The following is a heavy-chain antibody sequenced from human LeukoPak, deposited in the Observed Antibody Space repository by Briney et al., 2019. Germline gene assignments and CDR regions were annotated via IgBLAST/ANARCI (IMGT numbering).Heavy chain of an antibody. D-gene: IGHD6-13*01. J-gene: IGHJ6*02. Sequence: GGSLRLSCAASGFTFNRHWMSWVRQAPGKGLDWVATINQDGSVKHYVDSVKGRFIISRDNAKNSLSLQMNSLRAEDTAMYYCARDWSSSWYFSYYYYYGMDVWGQGTTVTVSS. CDR3: ARDWSSSWYFSYYYYYGMDV. CDR2: INQDGSVK. CDR1: GFTFNRHW. V-gene: IGHV3-7*01.